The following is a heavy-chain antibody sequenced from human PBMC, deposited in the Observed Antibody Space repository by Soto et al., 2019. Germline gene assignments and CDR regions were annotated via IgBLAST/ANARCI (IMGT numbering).Heavy chain of an antibody. CDR3: ASGRNWSDP. V-gene: IGHV4-59*01. CDR1: GASISNYY. J-gene: IGHJ5*02. CDR2: MYYNGNI. Sequence: PSETLSLACNVSGASISNYYLTWIRQSPEKGLEWIGYMYYNGNINYNPSLKSRVTISIDTSKNQFSLTLKSVSAANTVVYFCASGRNWSDPWGKGVLGTVSS.